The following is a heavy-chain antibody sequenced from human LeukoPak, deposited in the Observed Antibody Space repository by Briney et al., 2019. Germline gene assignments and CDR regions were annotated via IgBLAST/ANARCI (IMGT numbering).Heavy chain of an antibody. Sequence: SETLSLTCVVSGYSIDSGYYWGWIRQPPGKGLEWIGSIYHSGSTYYNPSLKSRVTISVDTSKNQFFLKLISVTAADTAVYSYARHPPPTAPSIVVNNWFDPWGQGTLVTVSS. CDR1: GYSIDSGYY. V-gene: IGHV4-38-2*01. CDR3: ARHPPPTAPSIVVNNWFDP. CDR2: IYHSGST. D-gene: IGHD3-22*01. J-gene: IGHJ5*02.